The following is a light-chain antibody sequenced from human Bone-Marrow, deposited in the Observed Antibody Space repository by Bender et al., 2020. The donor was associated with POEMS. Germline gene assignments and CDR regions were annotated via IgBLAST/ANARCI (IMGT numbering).Light chain of an antibody. CDR3: QAWETSSVV. CDR1: QLGDQY. J-gene: IGLJ2*01. Sequence: SYGLTQPPSVSVSPGHTANITCSGDQLGDQYASWYQLKPCQSPVLVIYEDNKRPSGIPERFSGSNSGNIATLTISGTQALDEDDYYCQAWETSSVVFGGGTKLTVL. V-gene: IGLV3-1*01. CDR2: EDN.